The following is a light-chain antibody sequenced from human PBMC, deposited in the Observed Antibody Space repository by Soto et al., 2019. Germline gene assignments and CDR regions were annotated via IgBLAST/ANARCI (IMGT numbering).Light chain of an antibody. CDR1: SSDVGGYNY. V-gene: IGLV2-14*01. CDR3: SSYTSSSTRV. Sequence: QSALTQPASVSGSPGQSITISCTGTSSDVGGYNYVSRYQQHPGKAPKLMIYDVSNRPSGVSNRFSGSKSGNTASLTISGLQDEDEADYYCSSYTSSSTRVFGGGTKLTVL. CDR2: DVS. J-gene: IGLJ3*02.